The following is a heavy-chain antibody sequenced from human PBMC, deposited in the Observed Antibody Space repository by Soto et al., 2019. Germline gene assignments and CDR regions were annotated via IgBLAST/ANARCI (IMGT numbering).Heavy chain of an antibody. V-gene: IGHV4-31*03. CDR3: ARDRGAMNPNYYYYGMDV. CDR1: GGSISSGGYY. J-gene: IGHJ6*02. CDR2: IYYSGST. D-gene: IGHD1-26*01. Sequence: PSETLSLTCTVSGGSISSGGYYWSWIRQHPGKGLEWIGYIYYSGSTYYNPSLKSRVTISVDTSKNQFSLKLSSVTAADTAVYYCARDRGAMNPNYYYYGMDVWGQGTTVTVSS.